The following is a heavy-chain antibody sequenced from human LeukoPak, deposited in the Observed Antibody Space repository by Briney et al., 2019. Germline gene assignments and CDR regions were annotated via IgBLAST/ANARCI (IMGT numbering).Heavy chain of an antibody. CDR3: ATGGWNFDY. V-gene: IGHV3-7*05. Sequence: GGSLRLSCAASGFTFSSYWMSWVRQAPGKRLEWVANIKQDGSEKYYVDSAKGRFTISRDNAKNSLYLQMNSLRAEDTAVYYSATGGWNFDYWGQGTLVTVSS. D-gene: IGHD2-15*01. CDR2: IKQDGSEK. J-gene: IGHJ4*02. CDR1: GFTFSSYW.